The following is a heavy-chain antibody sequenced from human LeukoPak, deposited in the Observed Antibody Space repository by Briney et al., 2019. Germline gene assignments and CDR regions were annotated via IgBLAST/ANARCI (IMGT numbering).Heavy chain of an antibody. Sequence: SETLSLTCTVSGDSVSGFHWNWIRQSQGKGLEWIGHIYHGRTLNYNPSLKSRVTISMDTSKNQFSLRLTSVTAADTAVYYCARRSNWGPSNWFDPWGQGTLVTVSS. CDR2: IYHGRTL. V-gene: IGHV4-59*02. D-gene: IGHD7-27*01. CDR1: GDSVSGFH. CDR3: ARRSNWGPSNWFDP. J-gene: IGHJ5*02.